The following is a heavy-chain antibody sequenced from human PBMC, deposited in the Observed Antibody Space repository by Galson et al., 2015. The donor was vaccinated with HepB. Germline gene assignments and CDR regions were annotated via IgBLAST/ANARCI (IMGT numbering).Heavy chain of an antibody. CDR2: VFSGGTT. CDR3: ARDAENYYYGMDV. J-gene: IGHJ6*02. Sequence: ALRLSCAACGLTVSSNDMSWVGQAPGKGREWVSFVFSGGTTYYADSVKGRFTISRDNSKNTLYLQMNSLRAEDTAVYYCARDAENYYYGMDVWGQGTTVTVSS. V-gene: IGHV3-66*01. CDR1: GLTVSSND.